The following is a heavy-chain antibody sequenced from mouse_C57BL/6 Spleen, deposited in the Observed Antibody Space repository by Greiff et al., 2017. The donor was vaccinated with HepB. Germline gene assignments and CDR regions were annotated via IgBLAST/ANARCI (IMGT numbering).Heavy chain of an antibody. CDR3: ARCYSNYAGGAMDY. D-gene: IGHD2-5*01. V-gene: IGHV1-63*01. J-gene: IGHJ4*01. Sequence: VQLQQSGAELVRPGTSVKMSCKASGYTFTNYWIGWAKQRPGHGLEWIGDIYPGGGYTNYNEKFKGKATLTADKSSSTAYMQFSSLTSEDSAIYYCARCYSNYAGGAMDYWGQGTSVTVSS. CDR1: GYTFTNYW. CDR2: IYPGGGYT.